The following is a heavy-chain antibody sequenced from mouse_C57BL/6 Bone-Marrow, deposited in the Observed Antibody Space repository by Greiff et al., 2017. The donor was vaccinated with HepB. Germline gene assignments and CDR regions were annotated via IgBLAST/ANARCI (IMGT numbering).Heavy chain of an antibody. CDR2: INPNNGGT. V-gene: IGHV1-26*01. Sequence: EVQLQQSGPELVKPGASVKISCKASGYTFTDYYMNWVKQSHGKSLEWIGDINPNNGGTSYNQKFKGKATLTVDKSSSTAYMELRSLTSEDSAVYYCASGDYYGSSYAMDYWGQGTSVTVSS. CDR1: GYTFTDYY. CDR3: ASGDYYGSSYAMDY. D-gene: IGHD1-1*01. J-gene: IGHJ4*01.